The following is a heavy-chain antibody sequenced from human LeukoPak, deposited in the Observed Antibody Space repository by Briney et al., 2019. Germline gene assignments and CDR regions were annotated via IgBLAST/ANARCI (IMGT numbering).Heavy chain of an antibody. CDR3: ATSDSNLSMAHFDY. J-gene: IGHJ4*02. V-gene: IGHV4-39*01. CDR2: IFYAGAT. CDR1: GFTFSSYA. D-gene: IGHD6-6*01. Sequence: GSLRLSCAASGFTFSSYAMSWVRQPPGKGLEWIGSIFYAGATFYSPSLKSRVSISVDSSKNQFSLKLSSVTAADTAVYYCATSDSNLSMAHFDYWGQGTLVTVSS.